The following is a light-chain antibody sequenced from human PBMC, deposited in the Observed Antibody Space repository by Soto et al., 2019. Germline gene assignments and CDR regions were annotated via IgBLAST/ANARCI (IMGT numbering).Light chain of an antibody. CDR2: EVN. Sequence: QSVLTQPPSVSAAPGLDVIISCSGSSSDIGNNYVSWFQQHPGKAPKLMISEVNNRPSGVSNRFSGSKSGNTAYLTISGLQVEDEAEYFCFSFTTTSTHVFGTGTKVTVL. CDR3: FSFTTTSTHV. CDR1: SSDIGNNY. V-gene: IGLV2-14*01. J-gene: IGLJ1*01.